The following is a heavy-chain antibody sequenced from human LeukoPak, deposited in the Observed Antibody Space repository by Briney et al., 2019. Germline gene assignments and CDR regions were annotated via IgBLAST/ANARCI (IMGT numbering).Heavy chain of an antibody. V-gene: IGHV5-51*01. CDR2: IYPGDSDT. Sequence: GESLKISCKSSGYTFTNNWIGWVRQMPGEGLAWMGIIYPGDSDTRYNPSFQGLVTISADKSISTAYLQWSSLKASDTAMYYCARSRYSNSRDAFDIWGQGTMVTVSS. CDR3: ARSRYSNSRDAFDI. CDR1: GYTFTNNW. J-gene: IGHJ3*02. D-gene: IGHD6-13*01.